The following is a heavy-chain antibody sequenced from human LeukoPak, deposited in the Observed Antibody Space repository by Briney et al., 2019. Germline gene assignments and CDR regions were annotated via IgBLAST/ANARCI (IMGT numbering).Heavy chain of an antibody. CDR2: IYPGDSDT. V-gene: IGHV5-51*01. CDR3: ARQGVYCGGDCYLDY. J-gene: IGHJ4*02. D-gene: IGHD2-21*02. Sequence: GESLKISCKGSGYSFTSYWIGWVRQMPGKGLEWMGIIYPGDSDTRYSPSFQGQVTISADKSISTAYLQWSSLKASDTAMCYCARQGVYCGGDCYLDYWGQGTLVTVSS. CDR1: GYSFTSYW.